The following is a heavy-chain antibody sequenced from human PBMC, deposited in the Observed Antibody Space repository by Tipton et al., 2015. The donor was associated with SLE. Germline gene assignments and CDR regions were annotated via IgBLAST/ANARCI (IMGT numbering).Heavy chain of an antibody. J-gene: IGHJ3*02. CDR2: IYPGDSDT. CDR3: ARRGYYDDSGVFYESAFDI. CDR1: GYNFPRYW. D-gene: IGHD3-22*01. V-gene: IGHV5-51*03. Sequence: QLVQSGAEVKKSGESLKISCKTSGYNFPRYWIGWVRQMPGQALEWVGMIYPGDSDTRYSPSFQGQVTISADKSITTAYLQWSSLKVSDTAIYYCARRGYYDDSGVFYESAFDIWGPGTFVSVSS.